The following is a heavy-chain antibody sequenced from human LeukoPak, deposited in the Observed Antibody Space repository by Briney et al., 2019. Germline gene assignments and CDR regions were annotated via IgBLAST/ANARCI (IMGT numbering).Heavy chain of an antibody. V-gene: IGHV3-23*01. CDR1: GFNLSRYA. Sequence: GGSLRLSCAASGFNLSRYAMSWVRQAPGKGLEWVSVISGSGVGTYYADSVKGRFTISRDNSKNTLDLQMNSLRAEDTAVYYCAKGDTSIVRRYYFDYWGQGTLVTVSS. J-gene: IGHJ4*02. CDR3: AKGDTSIVRRYYFDY. D-gene: IGHD5-18*01. CDR2: ISGSGVGT.